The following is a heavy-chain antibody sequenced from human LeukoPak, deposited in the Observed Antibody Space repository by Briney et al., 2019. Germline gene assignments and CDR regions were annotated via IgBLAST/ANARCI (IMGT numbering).Heavy chain of an antibody. D-gene: IGHD5-12*01. CDR2: ISTGSSYI. Sequence: PGGPLRLSCAASGFTFSSYSMNWVRQAPGKGLQWVSSISTGSSYIYYADSVKGRFTISRDNAKNSLYLQMNSLRAEDTAVYYCARVGGNIVTTTEGYFDYWGQGTLVTVSS. V-gene: IGHV3-21*01. J-gene: IGHJ4*02. CDR1: GFTFSSYS. CDR3: ARVGGNIVTTTEGYFDY.